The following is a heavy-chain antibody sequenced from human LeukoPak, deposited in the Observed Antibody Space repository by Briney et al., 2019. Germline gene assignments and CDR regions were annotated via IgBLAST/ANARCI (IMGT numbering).Heavy chain of an antibody. D-gene: IGHD2-2*01. CDR2: IYSSGST. CDR1: GGSFSTNY. V-gene: IGHV4-59*01. Sequence: SETLSLTCTVSGGSFSTNYWSWIRQPPGEGLERIGYIYSSGSTNYNPSLKNRGTISVDTAKNQFSLKLSSVTAADTAVYYCARGRPDRQLLAWFDPWGQGTLVTVSS. J-gene: IGHJ5*02. CDR3: ARGRPDRQLLAWFDP.